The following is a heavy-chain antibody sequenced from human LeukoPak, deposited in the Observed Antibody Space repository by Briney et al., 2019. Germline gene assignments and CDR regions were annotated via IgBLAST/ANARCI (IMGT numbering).Heavy chain of an antibody. D-gene: IGHD3-3*01. J-gene: IGHJ2*01. CDR3: ARIRVVTIFGVVICYFDL. CDR1: GGSFSGYY. Sequence: SETLSLTCAVYGGSFSGYYWSWIRQPPGKGLEWIGEIIHNGSTNYNPSLKSRVTISVDTSKNQFSLKLSSVTAADTAVYYCARIRVVTIFGVVICYFDLWGRGTLVTVSS. CDR2: IIHNGST. V-gene: IGHV4-34*12.